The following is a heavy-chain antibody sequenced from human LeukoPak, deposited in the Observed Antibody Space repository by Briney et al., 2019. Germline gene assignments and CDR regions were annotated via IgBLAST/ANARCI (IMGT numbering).Heavy chain of an antibody. D-gene: IGHD3-3*01. CDR3: ARAYYDFWSGYSIDYYYYYYMDV. CDR2: IYYSGST. J-gene: IGHJ6*03. V-gene: IGHV4-59*01. CDR1: GGSISSYY. Sequence: SETLSLTCTVSGGSISSYYWSWIQQPPGKGLEWIGYIYYSGSTNYNPSLKSRVTISVDTSKNQFSLKLSSVTAADTAVYYCARAYYDFWSGYSIDYYYYYYMDVWGKGTTVTVSS.